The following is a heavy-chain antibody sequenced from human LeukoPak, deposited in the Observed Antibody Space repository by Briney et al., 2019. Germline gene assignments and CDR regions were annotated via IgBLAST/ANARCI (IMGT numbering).Heavy chain of an antibody. CDR2: ITSSNSL. CDR3: ARASAGNFGQ. J-gene: IGHJ4*02. D-gene: IGHD4-23*01. Sequence: GGSLRISCAVSGFTFSSYSMKWVRQAPGKGLQWVSSITSSNSLYYADLVKGRFTISRDNAQNSVYLQMNSLRAEDTAVYYCARASAGNFGQWGQGTLVTVSS. V-gene: IGHV3-21*01. CDR1: GFTFSSYS.